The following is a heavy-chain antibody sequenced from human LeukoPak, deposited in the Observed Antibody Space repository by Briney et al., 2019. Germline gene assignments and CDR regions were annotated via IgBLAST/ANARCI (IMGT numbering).Heavy chain of an antibody. Sequence: GRSLRLSCTASGFTFSAYAVHWVRQAPGKGLEWVAIISYDGSDKYYADSVKGRFTISRDNSKNTLYLQMNSLRAEDTAVYYCTKFGASGWGYYFDYWGQGTLVTVSS. CDR2: ISYDGSDK. D-gene: IGHD6-19*01. CDR3: TKFGASGWGYYFDY. J-gene: IGHJ4*02. V-gene: IGHV3-30*04. CDR1: GFTFSAYA.